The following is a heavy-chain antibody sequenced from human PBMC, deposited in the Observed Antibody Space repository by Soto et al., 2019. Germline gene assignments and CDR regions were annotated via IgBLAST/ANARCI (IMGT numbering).Heavy chain of an antibody. V-gene: IGHV1-69*06. CDR1: GGTFSSYA. CDR3: SFEYSSGWSSGGHYYGMDV. Sequence: ASVKVSCKASGGTFSSYAISCVRQAPGQGLEWMGGIIPIFGTANYAQKFQGRVTITADKSTSTAYMELSSLRSEDTAVYYCSFEYSSGWSSGGHYYGMDVWGQGTTVTVSS. D-gene: IGHD6-19*01. J-gene: IGHJ6*02. CDR2: IIPIFGTA.